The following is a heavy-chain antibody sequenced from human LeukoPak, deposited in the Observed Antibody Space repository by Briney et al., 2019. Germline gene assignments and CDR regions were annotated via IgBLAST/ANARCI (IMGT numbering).Heavy chain of an antibody. Sequence: PSETLSLTCTVSGGSISSYYWSWIRQPPGKGLEWIGYIYYSGSTNYNLSLKSRVTISVDTSKNQFSLKLSSVTAADTAVYYCARVGYSSSSGAFDIWGQGTMVTVSS. CDR3: ARVGYSSSSGAFDI. CDR2: IYYSGST. V-gene: IGHV4-59*01. D-gene: IGHD6-6*01. CDR1: GGSISSYY. J-gene: IGHJ3*02.